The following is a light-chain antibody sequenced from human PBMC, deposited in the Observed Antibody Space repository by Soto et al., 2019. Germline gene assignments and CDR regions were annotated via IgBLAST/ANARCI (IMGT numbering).Light chain of an antibody. Sequence: DIQMTQSPSTLSASVGDRVTITCRASQSINSWLAWYQQKPGKAPKLLIYKASSLESGVPSRFSGSGSGTEFTLPISSLQPDDFAAYYCQQYEIYPITVGQGTRLEIK. CDR1: QSINSW. CDR2: KAS. CDR3: QQYEIYPIT. V-gene: IGKV1-5*03. J-gene: IGKJ5*01.